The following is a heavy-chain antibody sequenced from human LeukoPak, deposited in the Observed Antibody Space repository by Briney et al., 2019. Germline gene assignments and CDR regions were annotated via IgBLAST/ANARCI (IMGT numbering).Heavy chain of an antibody. CDR2: IYYSGST. Sequence: SETLSLTCAVYGGSFSGYYWSWIRQPPGKGLEWIGYIYYSGSTDYNPSLKSRVTISVDTSKNQFSLKLSSVTAADTAVYYCARGGRGYSYGRFDYWGQGTLVTVSS. V-gene: IGHV4-59*08. CDR3: ARGGRGYSYGRFDY. D-gene: IGHD5-18*01. J-gene: IGHJ4*02. CDR1: GGSFSGYY.